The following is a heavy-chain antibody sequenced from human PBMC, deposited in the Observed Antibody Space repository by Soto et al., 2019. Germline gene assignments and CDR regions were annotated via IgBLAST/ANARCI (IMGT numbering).Heavy chain of an antibody. J-gene: IGHJ6*02. Sequence: QVQLVQSGAEVKKPGSSVKVSCKASGGTFSSYAISWVRQAPGQGLEWMGGIIPMFGTADYAKKFQGRVTMTAGEPTRTAYMELSSLRSEDTAVYYCAVTMTNYYYYGMDVWGQGTTVTVSS. CDR1: GGTFSSYA. V-gene: IGHV1-69*12. CDR2: IIPMFGTA. CDR3: AVTMTNYYYYGMDV. D-gene: IGHD3-22*01.